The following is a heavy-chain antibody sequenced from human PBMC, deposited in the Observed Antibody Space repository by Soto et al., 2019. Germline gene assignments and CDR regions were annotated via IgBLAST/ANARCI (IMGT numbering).Heavy chain of an antibody. J-gene: IGHJ4*02. CDR1: GGSFTTDS. CDR2: INPLFRTP. V-gene: IGHV1-69*01. D-gene: IGHD5-12*01. CDR3: AKGVASSD. Sequence: QVHLVQSEAEVRKPGSSVKVSCKSSGGSFTTDSIIWVRQAPGQGLEWMGGINPLFRTPVYAQKFRGRVTISADESTSAAHLEVTGLTPEDTAVYFCAKGVASSDWGQGTPVTVSS.